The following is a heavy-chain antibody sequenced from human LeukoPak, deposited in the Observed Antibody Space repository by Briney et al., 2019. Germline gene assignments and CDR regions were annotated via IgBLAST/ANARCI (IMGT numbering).Heavy chain of an antibody. Sequence: GGSLRLSCAVTGFTFSRSAMHWVRQAPGKGLEYVSAISGNGGSTYYANSVKGRFTISRDNAQNSLYLQMDSLRDEDTAVYYCAREDDDWRPNTLDIWGQGTVVTVSS. CDR2: ISGNGGST. J-gene: IGHJ3*02. CDR3: AREDDDWRPNTLDI. V-gene: IGHV3-64*01. D-gene: IGHD3-9*01. CDR1: GFTFSRSA.